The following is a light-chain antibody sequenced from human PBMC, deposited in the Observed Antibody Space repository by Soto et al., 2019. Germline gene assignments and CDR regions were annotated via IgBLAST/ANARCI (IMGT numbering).Light chain of an antibody. CDR1: QGISSY. CDR2: AAS. V-gene: IGKV1-9*01. Sequence: IQMTQSPDSLSAPVVGRVTITCRASQGISSYLAWYQQKPGKAPKLLIYAASTLQSGVPSRFSGSGSGTDFTLTICSLQPEDFATYYCALLNIHPRPFAGGTKVDI. J-gene: IGKJ4*01. CDR3: ALLNIHPRP.